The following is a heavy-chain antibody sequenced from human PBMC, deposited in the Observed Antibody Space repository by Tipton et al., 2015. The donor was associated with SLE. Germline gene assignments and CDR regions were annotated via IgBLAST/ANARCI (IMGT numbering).Heavy chain of an antibody. CDR3: ARGAKERITLVRVRPYYFDY. J-gene: IGHJ4*03. CDR2: SNPSGNT. D-gene: IGHD3-10*01. V-gene: IGHV4-34*01. Sequence: TLSLTCAVFGGSFSGYSWSWIRQPPGKGLEWVGESNPSGNTNYNPSLKSRVTISVDTSKNQLSLKLTSVTAADTAVYYCARGAKERITLVRVRPYYFDYWGQGSLVTVSS. CDR1: GGSFSGYS.